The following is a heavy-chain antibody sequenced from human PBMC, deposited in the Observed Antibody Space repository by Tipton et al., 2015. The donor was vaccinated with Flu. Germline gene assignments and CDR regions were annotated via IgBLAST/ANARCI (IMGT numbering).Heavy chain of an antibody. J-gene: IGHJ5*02. CDR3: ARDYGNDHVWGT. V-gene: IGHV4-38-2*02. CDR1: GDSIGSDYY. D-gene: IGHD3-16*01. Sequence: TLSLTCSVSGDSIGSDYYWGWIRQPPGKGLEWLGNIHRSGNTYYNSSLKSRVTISLDKSKNQFSLRLVSMTAADTAVYYCARDYGNDHVWGTWGQGTLVTVSS. CDR2: IHRSGNT.